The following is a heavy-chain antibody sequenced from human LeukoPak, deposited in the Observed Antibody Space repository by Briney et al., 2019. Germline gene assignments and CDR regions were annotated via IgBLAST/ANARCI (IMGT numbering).Heavy chain of an antibody. D-gene: IGHD3-10*01. V-gene: IGHV1-24*01. CDR3: ATRKQYYSGSGSWSAFDI. CDR2: FDREDDET. CDR1: GNILTELS. Sequence: ASVEVACKVSGNILTELSVHWVRQAPGKGLEWMGGFDREDDETINAQRFQGRVTMTEDTYTDTAYMELSGLTSEDTAVYYCATRKQYYSGSGSWSAFDIWGQGTMVTVSS. J-gene: IGHJ3*02.